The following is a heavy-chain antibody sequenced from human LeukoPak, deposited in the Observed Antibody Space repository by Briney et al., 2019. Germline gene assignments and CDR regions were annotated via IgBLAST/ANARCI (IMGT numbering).Heavy chain of an antibody. V-gene: IGHV4-34*01. CDR1: GGSLSGYY. CDR3: ARRIAARNGGYYYYGMDV. Sequence: SETLSLTCAVYGGSLSGYYWSWIRQPPGKGLEWIGEINHSGSTNYNPSLKSRVTISVDTSKNQFSLKLSSVTAADTAVYYCARRIAARNGGYYYYGMDVWGQGTTVTVSS. CDR2: INHSGST. D-gene: IGHD6-6*01. J-gene: IGHJ6*02.